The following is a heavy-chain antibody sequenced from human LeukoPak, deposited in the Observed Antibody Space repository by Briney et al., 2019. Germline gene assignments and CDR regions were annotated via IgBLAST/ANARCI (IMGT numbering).Heavy chain of an antibody. V-gene: IGHV3-53*01. CDR3: ARGDSGSYYFDY. CDR2: IHSGGAT. J-gene: IGHJ4*02. CDR1: GFPVSNNY. D-gene: IGHD1-26*01. Sequence: PGGSLRLSCAASGFPVSNNYMSWVRQAPGKGLEWVSVIHSGGATYYADSVKGRFTISRDNAKNSLYLQMNSLRAEDTAVYYCARGDSGSYYFDYWGQGTLVTVSS.